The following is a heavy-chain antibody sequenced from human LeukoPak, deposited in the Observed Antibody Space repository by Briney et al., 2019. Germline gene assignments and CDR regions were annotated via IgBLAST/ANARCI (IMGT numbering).Heavy chain of an antibody. CDR1: GYTFTGYY. J-gene: IGHJ4*02. V-gene: IGHV1-2*02. CDR2: INPNSGGT. D-gene: IGHD6-19*01. CDR3: ARDAVEVWDKQWLVSMGIDY. Sequence: GASVKVSCKASGYTFTGYYMHWVRQAPGQGLEWMGWINPNSGGTNYAQKFQGRVTMTRDTSISTAYMELSRLRSDDTAVYYCARDAVEVWDKQWLVSMGIDYWGQGTLVTVSS.